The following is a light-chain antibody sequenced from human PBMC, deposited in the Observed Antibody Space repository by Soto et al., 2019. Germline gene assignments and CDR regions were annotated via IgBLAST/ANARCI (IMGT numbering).Light chain of an antibody. CDR1: QSVSSSY. CDR3: QQYGSSRT. CDR2: GAS. Sequence: VXTXSPGTLSLSPGARSTLSCRASQSVSSSYLAWYQQKPGQAPRLLIYGASSRATGIPDRFSGSGSGTDFTLTISRLEPEDFAVYYCQQYGSSRTFGQGTKVDIK. J-gene: IGKJ1*01. V-gene: IGKV3-20*01.